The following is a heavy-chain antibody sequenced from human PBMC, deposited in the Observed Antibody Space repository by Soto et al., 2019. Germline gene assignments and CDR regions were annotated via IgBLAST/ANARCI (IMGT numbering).Heavy chain of an antibody. CDR2: INAGNGNT. V-gene: IGHV1-3*01. CDR1: GYTFTSYA. Sequence: GASVKVSFKASGYTFTSYAMHWVRQAPGQRLEWMGWINAGNGNTKYSQKFQGRVTITRDTSASTAYMELSSLRSEDTAVYYCARGPGAYYYDSSGYSPRFDPWGQGTLVTVSS. CDR3: ARGPGAYYYDSSGYSPRFDP. J-gene: IGHJ5*02. D-gene: IGHD3-22*01.